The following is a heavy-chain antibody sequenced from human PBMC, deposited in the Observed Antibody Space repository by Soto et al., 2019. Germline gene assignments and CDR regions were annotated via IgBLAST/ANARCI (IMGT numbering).Heavy chain of an antibody. CDR2: IYYTGST. V-gene: IGHV4-59*12. CDR1: GGSISSDY. Sequence: SETLSLTCTVSGGSISSDYWSWIRQPPGKGLEGIGYIYYTGSTNYSPSLKSRVTISVDTSKNQFSLNLDSVTAADTAVYYCARADYGDRGQAFDSWGQGTLVTVSS. J-gene: IGHJ4*02. CDR3: ARADYGDRGQAFDS. D-gene: IGHD4-17*01.